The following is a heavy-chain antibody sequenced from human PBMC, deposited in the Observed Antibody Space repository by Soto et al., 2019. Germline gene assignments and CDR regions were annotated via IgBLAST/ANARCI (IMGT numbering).Heavy chain of an antibody. Sequence: PGGSLRLSCAASGFTFSDHYMDWFRQAPGKGLEWVGRTRNKANSYTTVYAASVKGRFTISRDDAKNSLYLQMYSLKTEDTAIYYCARGDHQYYFDYWGQGTLVTVSS. CDR3: ARGDHQYYFDY. CDR2: TRNKANSYTT. D-gene: IGHD2-21*01. V-gene: IGHV3-72*01. J-gene: IGHJ4*02. CDR1: GFTFSDHY.